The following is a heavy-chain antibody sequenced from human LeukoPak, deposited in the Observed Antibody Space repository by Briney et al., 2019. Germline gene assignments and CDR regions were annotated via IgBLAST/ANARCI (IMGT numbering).Heavy chain of an antibody. Sequence: GGSLRLSCAASGFTFRNYWVHWVRQAPGKGPMWVSHINNDGSRTDYADFVKGRFTISRDNAKNTLFLQMNSLRVDDTAIYYCARDLREWGQGTLVTVSS. V-gene: IGHV3-74*01. CDR2: INNDGSRT. CDR3: ARDLRE. CDR1: GFTFRNYW. D-gene: IGHD1-26*01. J-gene: IGHJ4*02.